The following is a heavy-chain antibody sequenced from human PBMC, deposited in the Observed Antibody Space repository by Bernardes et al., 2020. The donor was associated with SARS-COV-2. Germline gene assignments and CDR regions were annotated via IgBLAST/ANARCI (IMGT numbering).Heavy chain of an antibody. CDR1: GFTFRSYA. D-gene: IGHD3-3*01. Sequence: GGSLRLSCGASGFTFRSYAMSWVRQSPGKGLEWVSAISGSGGSTYYADSVKGRFTISRDNSKNTLYLQRNSMRAEDTAVYYWAKVARRITIFGVVTHNGMDVWGQGTTVTVSS. V-gene: IGHV3-23*01. CDR2: ISGSGGST. CDR3: AKVARRITIFGVVTHNGMDV. J-gene: IGHJ6*02.